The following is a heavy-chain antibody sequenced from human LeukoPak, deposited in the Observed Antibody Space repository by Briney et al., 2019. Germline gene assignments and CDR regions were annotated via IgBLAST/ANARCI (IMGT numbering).Heavy chain of an antibody. J-gene: IGHJ4*02. D-gene: IGHD3-22*01. Sequence: GGSLRLSCAASGFTFSSYTMHWVRQAPGKGLEWVSSISIRMSKNYADSVKGRFTISRDNAKNSLYLQMNSLRAEDTAVYYCARGPDYYDGIGYYSTNWGQGTLVTVSS. CDR1: GFTFSSYT. CDR3: ARGPDYYDGIGYYSTN. CDR2: ISIRMSK. V-gene: IGHV3-21*01.